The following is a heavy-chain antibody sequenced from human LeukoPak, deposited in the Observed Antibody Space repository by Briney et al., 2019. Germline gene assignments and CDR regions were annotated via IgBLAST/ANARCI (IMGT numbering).Heavy chain of an antibody. J-gene: IGHJ4*02. D-gene: IGHD2-2*02. CDR3: ARDRDIVVVPAAIYDLSGY. Sequence: PGGSLRLSCAASGFTFSSYSMNWVRQAPGKGLEWVSSISSSSSYIYYADSVKGRFTISRDNAKNSLYLQMNSLRAEDTAVYYCARDRDIVVVPAAIYDLSGYWGQGTLVTVSS. CDR1: GFTFSSYS. CDR2: ISSSSSYI. V-gene: IGHV3-21*01.